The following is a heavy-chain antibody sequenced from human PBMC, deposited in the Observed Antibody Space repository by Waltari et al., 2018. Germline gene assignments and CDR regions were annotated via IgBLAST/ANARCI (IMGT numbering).Heavy chain of an antibody. V-gene: IGHV3-7*03. D-gene: IGHD6-13*01. CDR1: GFTFSSYW. CDR3: ARSAAGSHLDY. J-gene: IGHJ4*02. CDR2: IKQDGSEK. Sequence: EVQLVESGGGLVQPGGSLRLSCAASGFTFSSYWMSWVRQAPGKGLEWVANIKQDGSEKYYVDSVKGRFTISRDNAKNSLYLQMNSLRSEDTAVYYCARSAAGSHLDYWGQGTLVTVSS.